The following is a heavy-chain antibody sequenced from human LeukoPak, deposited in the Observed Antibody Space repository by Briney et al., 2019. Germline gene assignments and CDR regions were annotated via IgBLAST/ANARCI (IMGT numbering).Heavy chain of an antibody. Sequence: PSETLSLTCTVSGGSINSYYWSWIRQPPGKGLEWIGYIYYSGNTNYNPSLKSRVSISIDTSKNQLSLQLSSVTAADTAVYYCARRSVAVDTAMVTDWGQGTLVTVSS. CDR3: ARRSVAVDTAMVTD. CDR1: GGSINSYY. CDR2: IYYSGNT. V-gene: IGHV4-59*12. J-gene: IGHJ4*02. D-gene: IGHD5-18*01.